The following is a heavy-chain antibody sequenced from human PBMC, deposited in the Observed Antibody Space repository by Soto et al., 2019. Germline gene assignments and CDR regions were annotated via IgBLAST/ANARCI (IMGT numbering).Heavy chain of an antibody. CDR2: ISAYNGNT. D-gene: IGHD4-17*01. Sequence: QVQLVQSGAEVKKPGASVKVSCKASGYTFTSYGISWVRQAPGQGLEWMGWISAYNGNTNYAQKLQGRVTMTTDTPTGTAYMGLRGLGSDDTAVYSCAGGRHGADAYWGQETLVTVSS. CDR1: GYTFTSYG. CDR3: AGGRHGADAY. V-gene: IGHV1-18*01. J-gene: IGHJ4*02.